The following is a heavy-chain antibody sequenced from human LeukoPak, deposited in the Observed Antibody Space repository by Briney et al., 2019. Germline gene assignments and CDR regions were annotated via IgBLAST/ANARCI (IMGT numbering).Heavy chain of an antibody. J-gene: IGHJ5*02. CDR2: INPNSGGT. CDR3: ARGRKWLGTYNWFDL. V-gene: IGHV1-2*02. CDR1: GYTFTGYY. D-gene: IGHD6-19*01. Sequence: APVKVSCKASGYTFTGYYMHWVRQAPGQGLEWMGWINPNSGGTNYAQKFQGRVTMTRDTSISTAYMELSRLRSDDTAVYYCARGRKWLGTYNWFDLWGQGTLVTVSS.